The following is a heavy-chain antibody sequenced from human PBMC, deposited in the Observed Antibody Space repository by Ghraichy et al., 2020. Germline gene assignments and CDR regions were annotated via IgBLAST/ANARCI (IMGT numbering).Heavy chain of an antibody. J-gene: IGHJ4*02. CDR3: ARIRVKYYDFWSGYDY. D-gene: IGHD3-3*01. CDR2: IFSNDEK. CDR1: GFSLSNARMG. Sequence: SGPTLVKPTETLTLTCTVSGFSLSNARMGVSWIRQPPGKALEWLAHIFSNDEKSYSTSLKSRLTISKDTSKSQVVLTMTNMDPVDTATYYCARIRVKYYDFWSGYDYWGQGTLVTVSS. V-gene: IGHV2-26*01.